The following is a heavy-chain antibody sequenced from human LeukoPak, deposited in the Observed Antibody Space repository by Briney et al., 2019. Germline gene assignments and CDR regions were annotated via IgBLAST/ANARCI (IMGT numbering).Heavy chain of an antibody. J-gene: IGHJ4*02. V-gene: IGHV4-38-2*02. D-gene: IGHD3-9*01. Sequence: SETLSLTCTVSGYSISSGYYWGWIRQPPGKGLEWIGSIYHSGSTYYNPPLKSRVTISVDTSKNQFSLKLSSVTAADTAVYYCARTSYDILTGYPPGYFDYWGQGTLVTVSS. CDR1: GYSISSGYY. CDR3: ARTSYDILTGYPPGYFDY. CDR2: IYHSGST.